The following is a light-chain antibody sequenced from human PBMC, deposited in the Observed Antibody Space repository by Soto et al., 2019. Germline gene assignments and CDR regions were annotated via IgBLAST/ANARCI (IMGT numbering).Light chain of an antibody. CDR2: GAS. J-gene: IGKJ1*01. CDR1: QDIRNF. Sequence: AIQMTQSPTSLSASVGDRVNISCRASQDIRNFLGWYQQKSGEAPKLLLYGASTLESGVPSRFSGSGFGTDFTLTISSLQAEDFATYYCLQDDGYPWTFGQGTKVEI. CDR3: LQDDGYPWT. V-gene: IGKV1-6*01.